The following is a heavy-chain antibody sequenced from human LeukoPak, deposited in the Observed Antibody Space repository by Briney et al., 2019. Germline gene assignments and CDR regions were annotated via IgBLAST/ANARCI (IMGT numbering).Heavy chain of an antibody. J-gene: IGHJ4*02. Sequence: GGSLRLSCAASEFTFSSYAMHWVRQAPGKGLESVAVISYDGSNKYYADSVKGRFTISRDNSKNTLYLQMNSLRAEDTAVYYCVREGGPDRSGGSCPDYWGQGTLVTVSS. CDR2: ISYDGSNK. CDR3: VREGGPDRSGGSCPDY. D-gene: IGHD2-15*01. CDR1: EFTFSSYA. V-gene: IGHV3-30*04.